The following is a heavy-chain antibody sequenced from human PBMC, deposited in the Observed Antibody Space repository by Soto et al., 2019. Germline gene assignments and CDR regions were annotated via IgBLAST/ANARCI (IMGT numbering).Heavy chain of an antibody. V-gene: IGHV3-33*01. D-gene: IGHD3-9*01. CDR1: GFTFSSYG. CDR3: ARDEAHLTGYPPPFDY. J-gene: IGHJ4*02. Sequence: GGSLRLSCAASGFTFSSYGMHWVRQAPGKGLEWVAVIWYDGSNKYYADSVKGRFTISRDNSKNTLYLQMNSLRAEDTAVYYCARDEAHLTGYPPPFDYWGQGTLVTVSS. CDR2: IWYDGSNK.